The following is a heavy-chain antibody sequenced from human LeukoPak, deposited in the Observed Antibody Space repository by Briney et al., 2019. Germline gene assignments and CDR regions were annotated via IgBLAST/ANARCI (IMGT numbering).Heavy chain of an antibody. V-gene: IGHV4-39*07. J-gene: IGHJ5*02. D-gene: IGHD6-13*01. CDR2: IYYSGST. CDR1: GGSISSSSYY. Sequence: SETLSLTCTVSGGSISSSSYYWGWIRQPPGKGLEWIGSIYYSGSTYYNPSLKSRVTISVDTSKNQFSLKLSSVTAADTAVYYCARDSSSWFSSYNWFDPWGQGTLVTVSS. CDR3: ARDSSSWFSSYNWFDP.